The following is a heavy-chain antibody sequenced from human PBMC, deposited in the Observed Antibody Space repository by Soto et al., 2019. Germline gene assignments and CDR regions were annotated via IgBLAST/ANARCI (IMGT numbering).Heavy chain of an antibody. V-gene: IGHV3-30*18. Sequence: GGSLRLSCTASGFSFSSYGMHWVRQAPGKGLEWVAIISNDGNRQWHRDPVKGRFTISKDNSKNTLYLEMNTVRTEDTAMYYCAKDIYNGGHNMGADYWGQGTLVTVSS. J-gene: IGHJ4*02. CDR1: GFSFSSYG. CDR3: AKDIYNGGHNMGADY. D-gene: IGHD2-8*01. CDR2: ISNDGNRQ.